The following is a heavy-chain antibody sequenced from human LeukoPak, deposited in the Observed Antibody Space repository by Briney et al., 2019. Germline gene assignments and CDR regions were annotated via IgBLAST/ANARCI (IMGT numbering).Heavy chain of an antibody. CDR2: IIPIFGTA. J-gene: IGHJ3*02. CDR1: GGTFSSYA. Sequence: SVKVSCKASGGTFSSYAISWVRQAPGQGLEWMGGIIPIFGTANYAQKFQGRVTITADESTSTAYMELSSLRSEDTAVYYCARGRPQTYCSGGSCYSDAFDIWGQGTMVTVSS. CDR3: ARGRPQTYCSGGSCYSDAFDI. V-gene: IGHV1-69*13. D-gene: IGHD2-15*01.